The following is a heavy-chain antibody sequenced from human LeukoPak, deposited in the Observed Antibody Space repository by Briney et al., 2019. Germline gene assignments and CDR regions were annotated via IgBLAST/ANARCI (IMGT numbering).Heavy chain of an antibody. CDR3: ARDLFDY. J-gene: IGHJ4*02. Sequence: GGSLRLSCAASGFTFSSYAMSWVRQAPGKGLEWVANIKQDGSEKYYVDSVKGRFTISRDNAKNSLYLQMNSLRAEDTALYYCARDLFDYWGQGTLVTVSS. CDR1: GFTFSSYA. CDR2: IKQDGSEK. V-gene: IGHV3-7*03.